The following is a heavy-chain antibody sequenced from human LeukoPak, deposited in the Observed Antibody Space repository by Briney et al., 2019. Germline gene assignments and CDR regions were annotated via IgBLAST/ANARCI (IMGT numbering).Heavy chain of an antibody. J-gene: IGHJ4*02. CDR2: ISASSSVI. Sequence: GGSLRLSCAASGFTFSSYSMNWVRQAPGKGVEWVSYISASSSVIYYADSVKGRFTISRDNAKNSVYLQMNSLRAEDTAVYYCARPKIPASQDFDYWGQGTLVSVSS. V-gene: IGHV3-48*01. CDR1: GFTFSSYS. CDR3: ARPKIPASQDFDY. D-gene: IGHD2-2*01.